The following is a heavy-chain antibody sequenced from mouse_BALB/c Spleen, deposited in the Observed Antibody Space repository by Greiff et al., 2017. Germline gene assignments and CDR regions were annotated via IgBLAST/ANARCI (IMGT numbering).Heavy chain of an antibody. CDR1: GYSITSDYA. D-gene: IGHD1-1*01. Sequence: EVKLMESGPGLVKPSQSLSLTCTVTGYSITSDYAWNWIRQFPGNKLEWMGYISYSGSTSYNPSLKSRISITRDTSKNQFFLQLNSVTTEDTATYYCARDSSYDFDYWGQGTTLTVSS. J-gene: IGHJ2*01. V-gene: IGHV3-2*02. CDR3: ARDSSYDFDY. CDR2: ISYSGST.